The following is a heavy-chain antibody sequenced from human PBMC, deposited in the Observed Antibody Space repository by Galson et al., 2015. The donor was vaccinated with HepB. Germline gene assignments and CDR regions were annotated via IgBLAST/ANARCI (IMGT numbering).Heavy chain of an antibody. CDR1: GYTFTGYY. J-gene: IGHJ3*02. D-gene: IGHD3-3*01. V-gene: IGHV1-2*02. CDR3: ARGSAFGVGVIRACDI. Sequence: SVKVSCKASGYTFTGYYLHWVRQAPGQGLEWMGWIAPDTGDTNYAQRFQGRGSMTRDTSINTAYMELSSLRSDDTAMYYCARGSAFGVGVIRACDICGQGTMVTVSS. CDR2: IAPDTGDT.